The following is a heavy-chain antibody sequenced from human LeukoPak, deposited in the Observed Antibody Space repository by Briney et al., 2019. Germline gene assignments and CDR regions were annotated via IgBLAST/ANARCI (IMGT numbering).Heavy chain of an antibody. Sequence: SETLSLTCTVSGGSISSYYWSWIRQPPGKGLEWIGYIYYSGSTNYNPSLKSRVTMSVDTSKNQFSLKLSSVTAADTAVYYCARLVGFGLDIWGQGTIVTVSS. J-gene: IGHJ3*02. V-gene: IGHV4-59*12. CDR2: IYYSGST. CDR3: ARLVGFGLDI. CDR1: GGSISSYY. D-gene: IGHD3-10*01.